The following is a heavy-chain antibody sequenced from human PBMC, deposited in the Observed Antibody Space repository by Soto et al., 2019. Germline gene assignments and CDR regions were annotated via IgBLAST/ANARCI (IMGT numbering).Heavy chain of an antibody. Sequence: QVQLVESGGGVVQPGRSLRLSCAASGFTFNTYGMHWVRKAPGNGLEWVAVIWYDGSKKYYADSVKGRFTISRDNSKNTLSLQMNSLRAEDTAVYYCASDLGYCTGGSCPRLGIIDYWGQGTLVTVSS. CDR1: GFTFNTYG. CDR2: IWYDGSKK. D-gene: IGHD2-15*01. V-gene: IGHV3-33*01. J-gene: IGHJ4*02. CDR3: ASDLGYCTGGSCPRLGIIDY.